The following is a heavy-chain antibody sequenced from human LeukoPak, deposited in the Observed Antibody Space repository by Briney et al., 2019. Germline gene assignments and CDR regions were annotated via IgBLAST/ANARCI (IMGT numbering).Heavy chain of an antibody. V-gene: IGHV4-34*01. J-gene: IGHJ4*02. CDR1: GGSFSTFY. Sequence: EPSETLSLTCGVSGGSFSTFYWNWIRQHPGKGLEWIGEINHNGNTNYNPSLKSRVTISIDTSKNQFSLNLNSVTAADTAVYYCAWKYYYDSSGYFYVDQWGQGILVTVSS. CDR3: AWKYYYDSSGYFYVDQ. D-gene: IGHD3-22*01. CDR2: INHNGNT.